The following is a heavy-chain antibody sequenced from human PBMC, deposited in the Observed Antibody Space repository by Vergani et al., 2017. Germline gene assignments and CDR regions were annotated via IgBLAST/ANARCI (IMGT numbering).Heavy chain of an antibody. Sequence: EVQLLESGGGLVQPGGSLRLSCAASGFTFSSYAMSWVRQAPGKGLEWVSAISGSGGSTYYADSVKGRFTISRDNSKNTLYLQMNSLRAEDTAVYYCASRANYYDSSGYYYYYFDYWGQGTLVTVSS. CDR1: GFTFSSYA. CDR2: ISGSGGST. D-gene: IGHD3-22*01. V-gene: IGHV3-23*01. CDR3: ASRANYYDSSGYYYYYFDY. J-gene: IGHJ4*02.